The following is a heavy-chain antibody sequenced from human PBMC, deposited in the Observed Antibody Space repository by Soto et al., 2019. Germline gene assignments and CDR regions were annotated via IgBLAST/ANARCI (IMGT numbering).Heavy chain of an antibody. J-gene: IGHJ1*01. CDR2: VSGEGNK. CDR3: AREDESSGYAGTFRH. Sequence: QVQLVESGGDVVQPGRSLRLSCAASGFTFSNYVMHWVRQAPGKGLEWVALVSGEGNKHYADSVKDRFSISRDNSKNKLNLEMNSLRVEDTAVYYCAREDESSGYAGTFRHWGQGTLVTVSP. D-gene: IGHD3-22*01. CDR1: GFTFSNYV. V-gene: IGHV3-30-3*01.